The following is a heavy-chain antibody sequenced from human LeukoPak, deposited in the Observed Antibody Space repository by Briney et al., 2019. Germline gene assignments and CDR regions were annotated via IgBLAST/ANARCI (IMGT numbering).Heavy chain of an antibody. Sequence: KPGGSLRLSCAASGFTFSTYFMSWVRQAPGKGLEWVSCMSGATYYADSVKGRFTISRDNSKNTLYLQMNSLSAEDTALYYCARDGGYSGYVIDYWGQGTLVTVSS. D-gene: IGHD5-12*01. CDR1: GFTFSTYF. CDR2: MSGAT. V-gene: IGHV3-69-1*02. J-gene: IGHJ4*02. CDR3: ARDGGYSGYVIDY.